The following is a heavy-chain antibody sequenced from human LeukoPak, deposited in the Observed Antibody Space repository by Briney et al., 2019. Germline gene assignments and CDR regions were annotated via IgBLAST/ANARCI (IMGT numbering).Heavy chain of an antibody. CDR3: ARFGGYYGMDV. CDR2: IYYSGST. CDR1: GGSISSGDYY. V-gene: IGHV4-30-4*01. J-gene: IGHJ6*02. D-gene: IGHD3-16*01. Sequence: TPSQTLSLTCTVSGGSISSGDYYWSWIRQPPGKGLEWIGYIYYSGSTYYNPSLKSRVTISVDTSKNQFSLKLSSVTAADTAVYYCARFGGYYGMDVWGQGTTVTVSS.